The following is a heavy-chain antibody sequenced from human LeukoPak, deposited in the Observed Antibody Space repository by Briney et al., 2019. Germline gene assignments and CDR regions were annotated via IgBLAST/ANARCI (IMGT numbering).Heavy chain of an antibody. Sequence: PSETLSLTCTVSGGSISSYYWSWIRQPPGKGLEWIGEINHSGSTNYNPSLKSRVTISVDTSKNQFSLKLSSVTAADTAVYYCARSYLAAAGTWGQGTLVTVSS. CDR2: INHSGST. V-gene: IGHV4-34*01. J-gene: IGHJ4*02. CDR1: GGSISSYY. CDR3: ARSYLAAAGT. D-gene: IGHD6-13*01.